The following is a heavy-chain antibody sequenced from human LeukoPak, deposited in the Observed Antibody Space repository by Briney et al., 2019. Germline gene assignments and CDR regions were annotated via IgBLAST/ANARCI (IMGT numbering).Heavy chain of an antibody. J-gene: IGHJ4*02. Sequence: PGGSLRLSCAASGFTFSSYSMNWVRQTPGKGLEWVSSISSSSYIYYADSVKGRFTISRDNAKNSLYLQMNSLRAEDTAVYYCARDGSYGDFYWGQGTLVTVSS. CDR3: ARDGSYGDFY. D-gene: IGHD4-17*01. CDR1: GFTFSSYS. V-gene: IGHV3-21*01. CDR2: ISSSSYI.